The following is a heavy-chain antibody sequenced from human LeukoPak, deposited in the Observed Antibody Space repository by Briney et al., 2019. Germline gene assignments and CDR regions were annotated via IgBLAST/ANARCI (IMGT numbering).Heavy chain of an antibody. CDR1: GFTFSSSW. V-gene: IGHV3-23*01. J-gene: IGHJ4*02. Sequence: GGSLRLSCATSGFTFSSSWMSWVRQAPGKGLEWVSTISGSGGSTYYADSVKGRFTISRDNSKNTLYLQMNSLRAEDTAVYHCAKDRWTVTIIGDFDYWGQGTLVTVSS. D-gene: IGHD4-17*01. CDR2: ISGSGGST. CDR3: AKDRWTVTIIGDFDY.